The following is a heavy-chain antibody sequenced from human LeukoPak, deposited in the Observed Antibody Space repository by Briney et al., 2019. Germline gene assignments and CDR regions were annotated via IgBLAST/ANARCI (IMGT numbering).Heavy chain of an antibody. J-gene: IGHJ4*02. V-gene: IGHV4-38-2*02. CDR1: GGSISSYY. D-gene: IGHD3-10*01. CDR2: IYHSGST. CDR3: ARGLQFGELSDY. Sequence: SETLSLTCTVSGGSISSYYWSWIRQPPGKGLEWIGSIYHSGSTYYNPSLKSRVTISVDTSKNQFSLKLSSVTAADTAVYYCARGLQFGELSDYWGQGTLVTVSS.